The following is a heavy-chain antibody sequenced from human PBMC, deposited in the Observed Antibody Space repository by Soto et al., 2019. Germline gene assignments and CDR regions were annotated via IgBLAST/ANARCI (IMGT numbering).Heavy chain of an antibody. Sequence: EVQLLESGGGLVQPGGSLRLSCAASGFTFSSYAMNWVRQAPGKGLEWVSVISGSGDSTYYADSVKGRFTISRDNSKKPLYLKMNSLSAVDTAVYYGAKRGAGGYFDLWGRGTLVTVSS. CDR2: ISGSGDST. CDR1: GFTFSSYA. V-gene: IGHV3-23*01. D-gene: IGHD6-19*01. CDR3: AKRGAGGYFDL. J-gene: IGHJ2*01.